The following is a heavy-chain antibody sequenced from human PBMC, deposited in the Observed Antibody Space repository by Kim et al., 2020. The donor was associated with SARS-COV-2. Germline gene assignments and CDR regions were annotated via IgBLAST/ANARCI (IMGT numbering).Heavy chain of an antibody. Sequence: SYSPSFEGQVTTSAAKSISTAYLQWSSLKASDTAMYFCARLYGSGNYYFDYWGQGTLVTVSS. J-gene: IGHJ4*02. V-gene: IGHV5-51*01. D-gene: IGHD3-10*01. CDR3: ARLYGSGNYYFDY.